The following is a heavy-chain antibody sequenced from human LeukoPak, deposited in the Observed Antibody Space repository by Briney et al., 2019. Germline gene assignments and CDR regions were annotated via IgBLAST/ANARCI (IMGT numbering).Heavy chain of an antibody. Sequence: PGGSLRLSCAASGFTFSNYWMNWLRQAPGKGMEWVAIIEKDGSEILYVDSVKGRFTISRDNVKNSLYLQMNSLRAEDTAVYYCAAGAGWLIDWWGQGTLVTVSS. D-gene: IGHD6-19*01. CDR1: GFTFSNYW. CDR2: IEKDGSEI. CDR3: AAGAGWLIDW. V-gene: IGHV3-7*01. J-gene: IGHJ4*02.